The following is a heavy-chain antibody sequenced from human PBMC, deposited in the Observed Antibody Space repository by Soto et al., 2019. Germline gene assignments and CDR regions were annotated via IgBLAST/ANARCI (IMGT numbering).Heavy chain of an antibody. CDR3: ARHGFYGDFSSNYFDP. D-gene: IGHD4-17*01. J-gene: IGHJ5*02. V-gene: IGHV5-51*01. CDR1: GYTFSNYW. Sequence: GESLKISCKGSGYTFSNYWIAWVRQMPGKGLEYMGIIYPSDSQTRYSPSFQGQVTISADKSISTAYLQWASLKASDTAIYYCARHGFYGDFSSNYFDPWGQGTLVTVSS. CDR2: IYPSDSQT.